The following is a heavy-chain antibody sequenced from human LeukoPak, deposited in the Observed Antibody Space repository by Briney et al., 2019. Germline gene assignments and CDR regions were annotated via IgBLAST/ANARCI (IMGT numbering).Heavy chain of an antibody. D-gene: IGHD6-13*01. CDR2: IYPGDSDT. V-gene: IGHV5-51*01. CDR3: ARVPYIAAAGRYYYYGMDV. J-gene: IGHJ6*02. Sequence: GESLKISCKGSGYSFTSYWIGWVRQMPGKGLEWMGIIYPGDSDTRYSPSFQGQVTISADKSISTVYLQWSSLKASDTAMYYCARVPYIAAAGRYYYYGMDVWGQGTTVTVSS. CDR1: GYSFTSYW.